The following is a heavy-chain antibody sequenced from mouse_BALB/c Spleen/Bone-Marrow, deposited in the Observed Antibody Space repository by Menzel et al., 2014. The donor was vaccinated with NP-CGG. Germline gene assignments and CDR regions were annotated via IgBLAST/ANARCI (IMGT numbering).Heavy chain of an antibody. CDR3: TRPFAY. Sequence: EVQRVESGGGLVQPGGSMKLSCIASGFTFSNYWMSWVRQSPEKGLEWIAEIRLKSNNYATHYVESVKGRFTISRDDSKSSVYLQMNNLRTEDTGVYYCTRPFAYWGQGTLVTVSA. V-gene: IGHV6-6*02. CDR2: IRLKSNNYAT. J-gene: IGHJ3*01. CDR1: GFTFSNYW.